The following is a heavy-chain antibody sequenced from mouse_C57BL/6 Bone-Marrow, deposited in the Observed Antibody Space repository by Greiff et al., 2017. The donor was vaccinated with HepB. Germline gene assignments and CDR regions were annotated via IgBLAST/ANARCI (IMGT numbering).Heavy chain of an antibody. J-gene: IGHJ4*01. Sequence: EVKLQESGPELVKPGASVKISCKASGYSFTDYNMNWVKQSNGKSLEWIGVINPNYGTTSYNQKFKGKATLTVDQSSSTAYMQLNSLTSEDSAVYYCARCGLRLYYYAMDYWGQGTSVTVSS. CDR1: GYSFTDYN. CDR2: INPNYGTT. D-gene: IGHD2-2*01. CDR3: ARCGLRLYYYAMDY. V-gene: IGHV1-39*01.